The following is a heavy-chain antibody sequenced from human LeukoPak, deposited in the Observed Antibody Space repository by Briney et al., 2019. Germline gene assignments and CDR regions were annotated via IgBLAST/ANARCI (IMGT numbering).Heavy chain of an antibody. CDR2: ISYDGSNK. Sequence: GGSLRLSCAASGFTFSSYAMHWVRQAPGKGLEWVAVISYDGSNKYYADSVKGRFTISRDNSKNTLYLQMNSLRAEDTAVYYCARGEIVVVPAAIFSSIAARGNYYYYGMDVWGQGTTVTVSS. D-gene: IGHD2-2*02. CDR3: ARGEIVVVPAAIFSSIAARGNYYYYGMDV. J-gene: IGHJ6*02. CDR1: GFTFSSYA. V-gene: IGHV3-30-3*01.